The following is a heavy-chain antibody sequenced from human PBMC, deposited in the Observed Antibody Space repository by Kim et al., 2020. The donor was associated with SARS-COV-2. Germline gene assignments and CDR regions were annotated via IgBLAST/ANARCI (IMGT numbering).Heavy chain of an antibody. V-gene: IGHV4-59*01. CDR1: GGEIGGYY. D-gene: IGHD3-16*01. J-gene: IGHJ5*02. CDR2: IYYSGTT. Sequence: SETLSLTCTVSGGEIGGYYWSWIRQPPGKGLEWIGYIYYSGTTKYYPSLKSRVSISVDTSKNQFSLKLRSVTAADTAVYYCARDPWGDNWFDPWGQGTLVTASS. CDR3: ARDPWGDNWFDP.